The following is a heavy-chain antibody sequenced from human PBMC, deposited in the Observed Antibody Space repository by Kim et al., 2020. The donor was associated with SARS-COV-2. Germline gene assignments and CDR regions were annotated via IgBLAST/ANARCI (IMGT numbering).Heavy chain of an antibody. Sequence: SETLSLTCTVSGGSISSSSYYWGWIRQPPGQGLVWIGSIYYSGSTYSNPSLKSRVTISVDTSNNQFSLKLSSGTAADTAAYYCASLHRSSTSCDYYFDY. D-gene: IGHD2-2*01. CDR1: GGSISSSSYY. J-gene: IGHJ4*01. V-gene: IGHV4-39*07. CDR2: IYYSGST. CDR3: ASLHRSSTSCDYYFDY.